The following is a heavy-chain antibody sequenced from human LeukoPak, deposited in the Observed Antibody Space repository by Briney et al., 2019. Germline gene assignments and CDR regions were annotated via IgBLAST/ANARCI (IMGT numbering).Heavy chain of an antibody. CDR3: ARSEAAYMRYFDWYLDY. D-gene: IGHD3-9*01. J-gene: IGHJ4*02. CDR1: VGTFSSYV. CDR2: IFPIFGAA. V-gene: IGHV1-69*06. Sequence: SVKVSCKASVGTFSSYVISWVRQAPGQGVEWMGGIFPIFGAANYAQKFQGRVTITADKSTSTAYMELSSLRSEDTAVYYCARSEAAYMRYFDWYLDYWGQGTLVTVSS.